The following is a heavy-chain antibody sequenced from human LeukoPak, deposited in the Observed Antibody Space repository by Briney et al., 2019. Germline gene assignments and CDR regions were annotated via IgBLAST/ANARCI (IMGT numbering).Heavy chain of an antibody. CDR2: INPNSGGT. Sequence: ASVRVSCKASGYTFTGYYMDWVRQARGQGLEWMGWINPNSGGTNYAQKFQGRVTMTRDTSISTAYMELSRLRSDDTAVYYCARVRYTVLRPDYWGQGTLVTVSS. CDR1: GYTFTGYY. D-gene: IGHD3-3*01. J-gene: IGHJ4*02. V-gene: IGHV1-2*02. CDR3: ARVRYTVLRPDY.